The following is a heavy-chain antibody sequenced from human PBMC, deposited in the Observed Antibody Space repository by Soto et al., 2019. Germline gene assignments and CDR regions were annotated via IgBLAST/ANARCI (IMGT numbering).Heavy chain of an antibody. J-gene: IGHJ5*02. V-gene: IGHV3-21*01. CDR3: ARDPSLRVWSGYPNWFDP. Sequence: GKGLEWVSSIISSSSYIYYADSVKGRFTISRDNAKNSLYLQMNSLRAEDTAVYYCARDPSLRVWSGYPNWFDPWGQGTLVTVSS. D-gene: IGHD3-3*01. CDR2: IISSSSYI.